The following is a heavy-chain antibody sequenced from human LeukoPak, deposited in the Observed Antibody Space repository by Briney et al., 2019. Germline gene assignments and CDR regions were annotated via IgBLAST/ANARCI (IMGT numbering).Heavy chain of an antibody. CDR1: GGSISSSNW. CDR3: ARYGYDSPYYYYYGMDV. Sequence: SGTLSLTCAVSGGSISSSNWWSWVRQPPGKGLEWIGEIYHSGSTNYNPSLKSRVTISVDKSKNQFSLKLSSVTAADTAVYYCARYGYDSPYYYYYGMDVWGQGTTVTVSS. D-gene: IGHD5-18*01. J-gene: IGHJ6*02. V-gene: IGHV4-4*02. CDR2: IYHSGST.